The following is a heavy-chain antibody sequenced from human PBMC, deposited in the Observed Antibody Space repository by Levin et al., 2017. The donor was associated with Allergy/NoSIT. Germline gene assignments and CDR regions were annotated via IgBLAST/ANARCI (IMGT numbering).Heavy chain of an antibody. CDR3: ARYGSGNYARFDY. J-gene: IGHJ4*02. V-gene: IGHV4-59*01. D-gene: IGHD3-10*01. CDR2: IYNSGST. Sequence: SETLSLTCTVSGGSISGYYWSWIRQPPGKGLEWIGYIYNSGSTNYNPPLKSRVTISVDTSKNQFSLKLSSVTAADTAVYYCARYGSGNYARFDYWGQGTLVTVSS. CDR1: GGSISGYY.